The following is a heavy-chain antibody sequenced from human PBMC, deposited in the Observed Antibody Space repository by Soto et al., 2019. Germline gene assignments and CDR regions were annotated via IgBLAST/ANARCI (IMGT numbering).Heavy chain of an antibody. J-gene: IGHJ5*02. V-gene: IGHV3-23*01. CDR3: AVGRHKTSGSNTWFDP. CDR2: ISDTGGGT. D-gene: IGHD3-22*01. Sequence: GGSLRLSCAASGVNFSSYAMNWVRQAPGKGLEWVSTISDTGGGTFYAGSVKGRFTISRDNSKNTLYLQMHSLRADNSAIYFCAVGRHKTSGSNTWFDPWGRGTLVTVSS. CDR1: GVNFSSYA.